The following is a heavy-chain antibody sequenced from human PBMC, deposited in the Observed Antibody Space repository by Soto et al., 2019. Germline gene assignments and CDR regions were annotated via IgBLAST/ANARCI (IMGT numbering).Heavy chain of an antibody. D-gene: IGHD2-2*01. V-gene: IGHV4-30-2*01. CDR1: GGSISNAAYS. CDR3: ARERGCYGLFDS. CDR2: IYPSGMP. J-gene: IGHJ4*02. Sequence: QLQLQESGSGLVKPSHTLSLTCTVSGGSISNAAYSWSWIRQPPGKGLEWIGYIYPSGMPFYKPSLRSRVTISRDRSNDQFSLNLKSVTAADTAVYYCARERGCYGLFDSWGQGTLVTVSS.